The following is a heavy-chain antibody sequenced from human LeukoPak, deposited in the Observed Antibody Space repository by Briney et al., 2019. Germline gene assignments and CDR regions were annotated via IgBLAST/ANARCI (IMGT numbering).Heavy chain of an antibody. V-gene: IGHV4-38-2*02. J-gene: IGHJ1*01. CDR2: IYHSGST. CDR3: ARSAVAGTLAYFQH. D-gene: IGHD6-19*01. Sequence: SETLSLTCSVSGYSISSGYYWGWIRQPPGKGLEWIGSIYHSGSTSYNSSLKSRVTISVDTSKNQFSLKLSSVTAADTAVYYCARSAVAGTLAYFQHWGQGTLVTVSS. CDR1: GYSISSGYY.